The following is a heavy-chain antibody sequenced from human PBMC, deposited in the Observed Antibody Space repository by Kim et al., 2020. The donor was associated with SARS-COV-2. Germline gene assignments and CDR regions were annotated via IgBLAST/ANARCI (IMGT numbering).Heavy chain of an antibody. V-gene: IGHV4-34*01. J-gene: IGHJ4*02. Sequence: SETLSLTCAVYGGSFSGYYWSWIRQPPGKGLEWIGEINHSGSTNYNPSLKSRVTISVDTSKNQFSLKLSSVTAADTAVYYCARSSVVGSRSFDYWGQGTL. CDR3: ARSSVVGSRSFDY. CDR2: INHSGST. CDR1: GGSFSGYY. D-gene: IGHD2-15*01.